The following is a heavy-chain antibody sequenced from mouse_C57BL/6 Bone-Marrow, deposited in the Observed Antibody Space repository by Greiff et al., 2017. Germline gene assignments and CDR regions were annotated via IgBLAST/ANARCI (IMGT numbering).Heavy chain of an antibody. D-gene: IGHD2-1*01. CDR3: TTGLLTLD. CDR2: IDPENGDT. Sequence: VQLQQSGAELVRPGASVKLSCTASGFNIKDDYMHWVKQRPEQGLEWIGWIDPENGDTEYASKFQGKATITADTSSNTAYLQLSSLTSEDTAVYYCTTGLLTLDWGKGTTLTVSS. V-gene: IGHV14-4*01. CDR1: GFNIKDDY. J-gene: IGHJ2*01.